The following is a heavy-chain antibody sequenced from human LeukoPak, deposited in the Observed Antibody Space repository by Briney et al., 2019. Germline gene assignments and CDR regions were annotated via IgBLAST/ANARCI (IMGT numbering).Heavy chain of an antibody. V-gene: IGHV3-23*01. D-gene: IGHD6-19*01. CDR1: GFTFSSYA. CDR2: ISGSGGST. Sequence: PGGSLRLSCAASGFTFSSYAMSWVRQAPGKGLEWVSAISGSGGSTYYADSVKGRFTISRDNSKNTLYLQMNSLRAEDTAVYYCAAHLRPAVAGTYYYYYMDVWGRGTTVTVSS. CDR3: AAHLRPAVAGTYYYYYMDV. J-gene: IGHJ6*03.